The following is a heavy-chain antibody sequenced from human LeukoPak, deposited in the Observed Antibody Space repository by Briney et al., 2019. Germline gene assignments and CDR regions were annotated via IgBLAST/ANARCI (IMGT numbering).Heavy chain of an antibody. J-gene: IGHJ4*02. Sequence: GGSLRLSCAASGFTFSSYSMNWVRQAPGKGLEWVSYISSSSSTIYYADSVKGRFTISRDNAKNSLYLQMNSLRTEDTALYYCAKDRDYYDSSGFDYWGQGTLVTVSS. V-gene: IGHV3-48*04. CDR1: GFTFSSYS. CDR2: ISSSSSTI. D-gene: IGHD3-22*01. CDR3: AKDRDYYDSSGFDY.